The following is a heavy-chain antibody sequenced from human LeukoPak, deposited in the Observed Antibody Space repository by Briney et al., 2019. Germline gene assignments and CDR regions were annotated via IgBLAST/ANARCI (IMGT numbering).Heavy chain of an antibody. V-gene: IGHV4-59*01. CDR2: IYYSGST. J-gene: IGHJ4*02. CDR1: GGSISSYY. CDR3: ARTGGYPYYFDY. D-gene: IGHD1-14*01. Sequence: PSETLSLTCTVSGGSISSYYWSWIRQPPGKGLEWIGYIYYSGSTNYNPSLKSRVPISVDTSKNQFSLKLSSVTAADTAVYYCARTGGYPYYFDYWGQGTLVTVSS.